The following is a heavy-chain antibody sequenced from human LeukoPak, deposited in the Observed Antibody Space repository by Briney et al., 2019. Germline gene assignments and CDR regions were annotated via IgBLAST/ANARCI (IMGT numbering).Heavy chain of an antibody. CDR1: GGALSGYY. Sequence: SETLSLTCGVYGGALSGYYWSWIRQPPGKGLEWIGEINHSGRTNYNPSLKSRVTTSLDTSKNQFSRKLSSVTAADTAIYYCTRNNWFDPWGQGTLVTVSS. CDR2: INHSGRT. CDR3: TRNNWFDP. J-gene: IGHJ5*02. V-gene: IGHV4-34*01.